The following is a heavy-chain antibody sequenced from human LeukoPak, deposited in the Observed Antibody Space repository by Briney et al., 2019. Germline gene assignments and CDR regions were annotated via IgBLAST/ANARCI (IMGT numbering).Heavy chain of an antibody. CDR2: IYYSGAS. CDR1: GDSIGSGY. D-gene: IGHD1-1*01. V-gene: IGHV4-31*03. Sequence: SETLSLTCTVSGDSIGSGYWSWIRQHPGKGLEWIGYIYYSGASYYNPSLKSRVTISVDTSKTHFSLKLNSATAADTAVYYCGRGQLVDVWGKGTTVTVSS. CDR3: GRGQLVDV. J-gene: IGHJ6*03.